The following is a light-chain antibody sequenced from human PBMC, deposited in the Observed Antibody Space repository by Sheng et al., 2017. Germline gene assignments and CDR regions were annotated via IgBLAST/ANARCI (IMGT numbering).Light chain of an antibody. CDR1: QYISSNY. CDR2: GSS. CDR3: QQYGTSIGFT. V-gene: IGKV3-20*01. J-gene: IGKJ3*01. Sequence: DIVLTQSPGTLSVSLGERATLSCRASQYISSNYLAWYQQKPGQAPRLLIYGSSDRATGIPDRFSGSGFGTDFTLTINRLEPEDFAVYYCQQYGTSIGFTFGPGTKVDIK.